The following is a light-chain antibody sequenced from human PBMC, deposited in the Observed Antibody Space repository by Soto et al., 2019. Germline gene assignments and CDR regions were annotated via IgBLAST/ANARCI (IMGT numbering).Light chain of an antibody. V-gene: IGLV2-14*01. CDR3: SSYTSSTSYV. CDR1: SSDVGAYNY. J-gene: IGLJ1*01. Sequence: QSVLTQSASVSGSPGQSITISCTGTSSDVGAYNYVSWYQQHPGKAPKLMIYEVSNRPSGVSIRFSGSKSGNTASLTISGLQAEDEAEYYCSSYTSSTSYVFGTGTKLTVL. CDR2: EVS.